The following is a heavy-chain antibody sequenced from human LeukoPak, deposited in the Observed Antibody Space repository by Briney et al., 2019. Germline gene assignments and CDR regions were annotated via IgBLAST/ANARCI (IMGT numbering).Heavy chain of an antibody. CDR3: ARGSGRGYSGFEPDF. Sequence: ASVKVSCKASGYTFTDYYMHWVRQAPGQGLEWMGWVNTDNGATNFAPKFQGTVTMTRDTSISTAYMELSRLRSDDTAVYYCARGSGRGYSGFEPDFWGQGTLVTVSS. V-gene: IGHV1-2*02. J-gene: IGHJ4*02. CDR1: GYTFTDYY. D-gene: IGHD5-12*01. CDR2: VNTDNGAT.